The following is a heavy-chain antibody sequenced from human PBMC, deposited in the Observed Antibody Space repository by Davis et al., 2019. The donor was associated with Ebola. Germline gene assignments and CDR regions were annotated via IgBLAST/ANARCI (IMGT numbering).Heavy chain of an antibody. J-gene: IGHJ4*02. CDR1: GYSINSDYY. Sequence: PSETLSLTCTVSGYSINSDYYWGWIRQPPGQGLEWIGSSYHSGSTYYNPSLKSRVTISVDMSKTQFSLKLSSVTAADTAVYYCARDSQHVSGRLPLDSWGQGTLVTVSS. V-gene: IGHV4-38-2*02. D-gene: IGHD6-25*01. CDR2: SYHSGST. CDR3: ARDSQHVSGRLPLDS.